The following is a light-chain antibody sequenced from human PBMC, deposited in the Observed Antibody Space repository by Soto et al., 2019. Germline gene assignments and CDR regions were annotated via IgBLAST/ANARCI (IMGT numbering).Light chain of an antibody. V-gene: IGKV3-20*01. CDR2: GTF. CDR1: QSVSSSY. Sequence: EVVLTQSPSTLSLSPGETATLSCRASQSVSSSYLAWYQQKLGQPPRLLIYGTFTRATGIPDRFSASGSETDFTLTISRLEPEDFAEYYCQQYGGSPAFTFGPGTKVYLK. J-gene: IGKJ3*01. CDR3: QQYGGSPAFT.